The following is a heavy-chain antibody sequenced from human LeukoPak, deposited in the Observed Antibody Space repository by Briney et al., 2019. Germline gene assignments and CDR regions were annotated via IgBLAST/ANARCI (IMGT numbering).Heavy chain of an antibody. D-gene: IGHD1-14*01. J-gene: IGHJ4*02. V-gene: IGHV2-5*01. CDR3: VRRKPGTIDS. CDR1: GFSLSTSGVG. CDR2: SNWNGDK. Sequence: SGPTLVNRTQTRSQICTFSGFSLSTSGVGVVWILPPPGKALEWLAHSNWNGDKRYSPSLKSRLTITADNSKSQVVLTLRNMDSVVVATCYGVRRKPGTIDSWGQGTLVTVSS.